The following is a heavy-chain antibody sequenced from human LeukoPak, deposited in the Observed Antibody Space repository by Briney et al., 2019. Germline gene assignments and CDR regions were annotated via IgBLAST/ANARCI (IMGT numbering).Heavy chain of an antibody. CDR3: AKDMDSSSWPFLPFDY. Sequence: PGGSLRLSCAASGFTFSSYAMSWVRQAPGKGLEWVSAISGSGGSTYYADSVKGRFTISRDNSKNTLYLQMNSLRAEDTAVYYCAKDMDSSSWPFLPFDYWGRGTLVTVSS. V-gene: IGHV3-23*01. CDR2: ISGSGGST. D-gene: IGHD6-13*01. J-gene: IGHJ4*02. CDR1: GFTFSSYA.